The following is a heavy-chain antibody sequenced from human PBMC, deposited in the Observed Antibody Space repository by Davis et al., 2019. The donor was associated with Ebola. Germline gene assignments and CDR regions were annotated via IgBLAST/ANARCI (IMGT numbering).Heavy chain of an antibody. J-gene: IGHJ4*02. Sequence: GESLKISCAASGFTFSGSAMHWVRQASGKGLEWVGRIRSKANSYATAYAASVKGRFTISRDDSKNTAYLQMNSLKTEDTAVYYCTRHQLAALDYWGQGTLVTVSP. D-gene: IGHD6-13*01. V-gene: IGHV3-73*01. CDR1: GFTFSGSA. CDR3: TRHQLAALDY. CDR2: IRSKANSYAT.